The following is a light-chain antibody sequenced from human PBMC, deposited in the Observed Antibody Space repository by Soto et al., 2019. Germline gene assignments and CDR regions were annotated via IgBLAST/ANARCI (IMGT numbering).Light chain of an antibody. CDR3: QHRHSYPVT. CDR2: TAS. Sequence: DIPLTQSPSFLSASVGYRVTITCRASQDINSYLAWYQQKAGKAPKLLIHTASTLQSGVPSRFSGSGSGTEFTLTISSLQPEDVATYYCQHRHSYPVTFGGGTKVEIK. J-gene: IGKJ4*01. CDR1: QDINSY. V-gene: IGKV1-9*01.